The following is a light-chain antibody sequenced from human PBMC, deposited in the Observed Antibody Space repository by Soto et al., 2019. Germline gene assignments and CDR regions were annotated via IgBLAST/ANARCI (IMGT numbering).Light chain of an antibody. CDR3: MQALQTLPIT. CDR1: QSLLHSNGYNY. Sequence: DIVMTQSPLSLPVTHGEPASISCRSSQSLLHSNGYNYLDWYLQKPGQSPQLLIYLGSNRASGVPDRFSGSGSGTDFTLKISRVEAEDVGVYYCMQALQTLPITFGQGTRLEIK. CDR2: LGS. J-gene: IGKJ5*01. V-gene: IGKV2-28*01.